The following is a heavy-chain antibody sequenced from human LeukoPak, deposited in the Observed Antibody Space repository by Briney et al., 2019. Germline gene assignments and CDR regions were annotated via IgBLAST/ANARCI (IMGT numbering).Heavy chain of an antibody. J-gene: IGHJ4*02. CDR3: ARWDYDILTGYHNGYYFDY. CDR2: ISGSGGST. CDR1: GLTFSSYA. Sequence: PGGSLRLSCAASGLTFSSYAMSWVRQAPGKGLEWVSAISGSGGSTYYADSVKGRFTISRDNSKNTLYLQMNSLRAEDTAVYYCARWDYDILTGYHNGYYFDYWGQGTLVTVSS. V-gene: IGHV3-23*01. D-gene: IGHD3-9*01.